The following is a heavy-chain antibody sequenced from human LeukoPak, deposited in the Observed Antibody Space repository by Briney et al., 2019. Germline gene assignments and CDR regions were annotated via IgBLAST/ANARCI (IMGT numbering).Heavy chain of an antibody. Sequence: GGSLRLSCAASGFTFSSYSMNWVRQAPGKGLEWVSSISSSSSYIYYADSVKGRFTISRDNAKNSLYLQMNSLRAEDTAVYYCAKLAGGYCSGGSCYPPRTYNWFDPWGQGTLVTVSS. CDR1: GFTFSSYS. CDR2: ISSSSSYI. D-gene: IGHD2-15*01. J-gene: IGHJ5*02. V-gene: IGHV3-21*04. CDR3: AKLAGGYCSGGSCYPPRTYNWFDP.